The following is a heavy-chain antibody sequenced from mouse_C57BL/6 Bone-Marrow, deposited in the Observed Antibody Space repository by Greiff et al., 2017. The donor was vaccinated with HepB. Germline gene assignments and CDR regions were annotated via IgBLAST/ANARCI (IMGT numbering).Heavy chain of an antibody. D-gene: IGHD1-1*01. V-gene: IGHV14-2*01. CDR1: GFNIKDYY. CDR3: ASPLTTVVAEWYVDV. J-gene: IGHJ1*03. Sequence: EVQGVESGAELVKPGASVKLSCTASGFNIKDYYMHWVKQRTEQGLEWIGRIDPEDGETKYAPKFQGKATITADTSSNTAYLQLSSLTSEDTAVYYCASPLTTVVAEWYVDVWGTGTTVTVSS. CDR2: IDPEDGET.